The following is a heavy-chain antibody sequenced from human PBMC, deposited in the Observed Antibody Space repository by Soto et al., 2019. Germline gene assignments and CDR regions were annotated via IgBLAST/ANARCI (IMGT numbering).Heavy chain of an antibody. CDR3: AIGANYYDSSGYYLGYFQH. J-gene: IGHJ1*01. D-gene: IGHD3-22*01. V-gene: IGHV3-53*01. CDR2: IYSGGST. CDR1: GFTVSSNY. Sequence: EVQLVESGGGLIQPGGSLRLSCAASGFTVSSNYMSWVRQAPGKGLEWVSVIYSGGSTYYADSVKGRFTISRDNSKNPLYLQMNRLRAEDTAVYYCAIGANYYDSSGYYLGYFQHWGQGTLVTVSS.